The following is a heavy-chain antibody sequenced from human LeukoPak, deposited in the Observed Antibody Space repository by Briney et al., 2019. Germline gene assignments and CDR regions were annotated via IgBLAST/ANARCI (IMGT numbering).Heavy chain of an antibody. D-gene: IGHD1-1*01. CDR3: ARRATGTDYYYYYMDV. CDR1: GGSISSGSYY. J-gene: IGHJ6*03. Sequence: SETLSLTCTVSGGSISSGSYYWSWIRQPAGKGLEWIGRIYTSGSTNYNPSLKSRVTISVDTSKNQFSLKPSSVTAADTAVYYCARRATGTDYYYYYMDVWGKGTTVTVSS. V-gene: IGHV4-61*02. CDR2: IYTSGST.